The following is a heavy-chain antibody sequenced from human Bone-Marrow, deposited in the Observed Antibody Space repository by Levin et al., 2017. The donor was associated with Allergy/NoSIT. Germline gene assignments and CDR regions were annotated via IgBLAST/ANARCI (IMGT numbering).Heavy chain of an antibody. V-gene: IGHV3-49*03. CDR3: ARSRAPGGYDDAFDV. CDR2: IRSKAYGETT. D-gene: IGHD5-12*01. J-gene: IGHJ3*01. Sequence: WFRQAPGKRLEWLGFIRSKAYGETTEYAASVKGTCRRASDDSKSIAYLQMHSLNTEDTALYYCARSRAPGGYDDAFDVWGQGTMVTVSS.